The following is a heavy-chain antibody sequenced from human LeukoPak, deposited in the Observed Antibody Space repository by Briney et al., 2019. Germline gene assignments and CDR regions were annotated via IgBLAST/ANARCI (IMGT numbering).Heavy chain of an antibody. J-gene: IGHJ6*03. CDR3: AGHRLIPTLTSYYMDV. V-gene: IGHV4-39*01. Sequence: SETLSLTCTVFGGSISSSDYYWGWIRQPPGKGLEWIGSIYYSGTTYYNPSLKSRVTISVDTSKNQFSLKLYSATATDTAVYYCAGHRLIPTLTSYYMDVWGKGTTVTVSS. CDR2: IYYSGTT. D-gene: IGHD1-1*01. CDR1: GGSISSSDYY.